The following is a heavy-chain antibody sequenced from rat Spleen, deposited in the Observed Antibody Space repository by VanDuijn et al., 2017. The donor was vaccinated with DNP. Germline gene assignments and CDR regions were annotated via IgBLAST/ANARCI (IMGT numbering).Heavy chain of an antibody. CDR2: IIYDGSRT. CDR1: GFTFSDYN. J-gene: IGHJ2*01. D-gene: IGHD1-11*01. CDR3: TRTTREAPFDY. V-gene: IGHV5S10*01. Sequence: EVQLVESGGGLVQPGRSLELSCSASGFTFSDYNMAWVRQAPKTGLEWVANIIYDGSRTHYRDSVQGRFTISRDNAKNTLYLQMDSLRSEDTATYYCTRTTREAPFDYWGQGVMVTVSS.